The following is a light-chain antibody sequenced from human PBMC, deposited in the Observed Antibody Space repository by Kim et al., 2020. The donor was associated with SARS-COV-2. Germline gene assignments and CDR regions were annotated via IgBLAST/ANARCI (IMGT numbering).Light chain of an antibody. Sequence: GQSITISCSGTSGDIGNSNIVSWYQQHSGEAPRLIIYDVRDRPSGVSARFSGSKSANMASLTISGLRSEDEADYYCCSTSNTLDYVFGSGTRVTVL. V-gene: IGLV2-14*03. CDR2: DVR. J-gene: IGLJ1*01. CDR1: SGDIGNSNI. CDR3: CSTSNTLDYV.